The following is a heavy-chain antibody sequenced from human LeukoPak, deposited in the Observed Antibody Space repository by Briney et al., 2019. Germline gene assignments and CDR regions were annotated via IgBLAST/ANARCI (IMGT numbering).Heavy chain of an antibody. Sequence: ASVKVSCKASGYTFTSYYMHWVRQAPGQGLEWMGIINPSGGSTSYAQKFQGRVTMTRDTSTSTVYMELSSLRSEDTAVYYCARDSRGSSSAVDPQGDYWGQGTLVTVSS. CDR2: INPSGGST. D-gene: IGHD6-13*01. CDR3: ARDSRGSSSAVDPQGDY. J-gene: IGHJ4*02. CDR1: GYTFTSYY. V-gene: IGHV1-46*01.